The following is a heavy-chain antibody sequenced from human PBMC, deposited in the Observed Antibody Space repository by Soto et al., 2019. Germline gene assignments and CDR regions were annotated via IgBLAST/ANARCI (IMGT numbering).Heavy chain of an antibody. D-gene: IGHD1-26*01. CDR2: ISYDGSNK. V-gene: IGHV3-30-3*01. J-gene: IGHJ3*02. CDR1: VFTFSSYA. Sequence: GSLRVAGAASVFTFSSYAMHWVRQAPGKGLEWVAVISYDGSNKYYADSVKGRFTISRDNSKNTLYLQMNSLRAEDTAVYYCARDSSGSYSPDDAFDIWGQGTMVTVSS. CDR3: ARDSSGSYSPDDAFDI.